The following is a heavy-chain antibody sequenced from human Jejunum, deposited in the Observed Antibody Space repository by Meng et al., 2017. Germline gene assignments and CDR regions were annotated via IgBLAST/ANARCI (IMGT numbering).Heavy chain of an antibody. CDR2: IYHTGTT. CDR3: ARVSVRGFYGIDV. D-gene: IGHD3-10*02. J-gene: IGHJ6*02. V-gene: IGHV4-39*07. CDR1: GGSISSGDYH. Sequence: SETLSLTCTVPGGSISSGDYHWAWICQPPGRGLEWTGSIYHTGTTFYNPSLKSRLSISIDTSKNQFSLKLTSVTAADTAVYYCARVSVRGFYGIDVWGQGTTVTVSS.